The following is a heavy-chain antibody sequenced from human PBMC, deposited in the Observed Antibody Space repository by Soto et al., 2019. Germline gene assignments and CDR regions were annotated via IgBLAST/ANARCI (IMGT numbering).Heavy chain of an antibody. Sequence: SMKVSCKSSGYSFTAYSMHWVRQAPGQGLEWMGWFNPNSGDTIYAQKFQGRVTLTRDTSISTAYLELTGLRSDDTAVYYCAREASAVISLDYWGQGTLVTVSS. CDR1: GYSFTAYS. J-gene: IGHJ4*02. CDR3: AREASAVISLDY. V-gene: IGHV1-2*02. D-gene: IGHD6-19*01. CDR2: FNPNSGDT.